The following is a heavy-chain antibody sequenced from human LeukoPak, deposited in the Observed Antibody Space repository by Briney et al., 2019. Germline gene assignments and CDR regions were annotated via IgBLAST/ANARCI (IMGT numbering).Heavy chain of an antibody. CDR2: IIPIFGTA. D-gene: IGHD1-1*01. CDR3: ARAPVRGWNDEISGMDV. Sequence: GSSVTVSCKASGGTFSSYAISWVRQAPGQGLEWMGGIIPIFGTANYAQKFQGRVTITADESTSTAYMELSSLRSEDTAVYYCARAPVRGWNDEISGMDVWGQGTTVTVSS. V-gene: IGHV1-69*01. J-gene: IGHJ6*02. CDR1: GGTFSSYA.